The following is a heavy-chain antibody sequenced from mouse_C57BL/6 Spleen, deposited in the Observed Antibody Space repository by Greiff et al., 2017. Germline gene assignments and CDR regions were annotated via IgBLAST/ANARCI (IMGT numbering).Heavy chain of an antibody. CDR1: GYAFSSSW. D-gene: IGHD1-1*01. Sequence: QVQLQQSGPELVKPGASVKISCKASGYAFSSSWMNWVKQRPGKGLEWIGRIYPGDGDTNYNGKFKGKATLTAYKSSSTAYMPLSSLTSEDSAVYFCAGFITTVNYAMDYWGQGTSVTVSS. CDR3: AGFITTVNYAMDY. V-gene: IGHV1-82*01. CDR2: IYPGDGDT. J-gene: IGHJ4*01.